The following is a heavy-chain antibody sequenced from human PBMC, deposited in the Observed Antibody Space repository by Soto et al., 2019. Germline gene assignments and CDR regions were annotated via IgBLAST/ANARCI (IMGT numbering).Heavy chain of an antibody. J-gene: IGHJ5*02. CDR1: GAAVSSYY. Sequence: SETLSLTCSVSGAAVSSYYWSWVRQPPGKGLEWIGYIYYIGAYNYDPSLKSRVTISVDTSKNQFSLKLTSVTAADTAVYYCARTPETRDWLDPWGQGTLVTVSA. CDR3: ARTPETRDWLDP. D-gene: IGHD1-7*01. V-gene: IGHV4-59*02. CDR2: IYYIGAY.